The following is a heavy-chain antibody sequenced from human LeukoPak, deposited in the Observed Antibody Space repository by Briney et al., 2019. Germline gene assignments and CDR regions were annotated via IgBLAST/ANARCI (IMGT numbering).Heavy chain of an antibody. J-gene: IGHJ3*02. V-gene: IGHV3-66*01. Sequence: GGSLRLSCAASGFTVSTSYMSWVRQAPGKGLEWVSVIYSGSSTYYADSVKGRFTISRDNSKNTLYLQMNSLRVEDTAVYYCARSATVTKAFDIWGQGTMVTVSS. D-gene: IGHD4-17*01. CDR1: GFTVSTSY. CDR2: IYSGSST. CDR3: ARSATVTKAFDI.